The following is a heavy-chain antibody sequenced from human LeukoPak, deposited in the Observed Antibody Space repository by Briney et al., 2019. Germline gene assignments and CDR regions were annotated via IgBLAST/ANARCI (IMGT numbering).Heavy chain of an antibody. J-gene: IGHJ6*03. V-gene: IGHV3-53*01. D-gene: IGHD2-2*01. CDR3: ARICSSTSCAPYYYYYMDV. CDR2: IYSGGST. Sequence: GGSLRLSCAASGFTVSSNYMSWVRQAPGKGLEWVSVIYSGGSTYYADSVKGRFTISRDNSKNTLYLQMNSLRAEDTAVYYCARICSSTSCAPYYYYYMDVWGKGTTVTVSS. CDR1: GFTVSSNY.